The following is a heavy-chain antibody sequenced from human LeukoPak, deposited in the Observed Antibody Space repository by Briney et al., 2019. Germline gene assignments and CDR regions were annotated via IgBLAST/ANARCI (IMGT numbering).Heavy chain of an antibody. CDR1: GYSISSSNW. D-gene: IGHD1-26*01. Sequence: SETLSLTCAVSGYSISSSNWWGWIRQPPGKGLEWIGYIYYSGSTYYNPSLKSRVTMSVDTSKNQFSLKLSSVTAVDTAVYYCARNMGPLVSAFVIRGQGTMVTLSS. CDR3: ARNMGPLVSAFVI. V-gene: IGHV4-28*01. J-gene: IGHJ3*02. CDR2: IYYSGST.